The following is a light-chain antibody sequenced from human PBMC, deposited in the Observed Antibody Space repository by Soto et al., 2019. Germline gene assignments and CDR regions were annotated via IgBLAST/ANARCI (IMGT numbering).Light chain of an antibody. Sequence: DIQMTQSPSTLSASIGDRVTIACRASQDISNWLAWYQQKPGKAPKLLIFHASSLESGVPSRFSGSGSGTEFSLTISRLQSDDFATYYCQQYNTYPTFGQGTKVEIK. CDR1: QDISNW. CDR2: HAS. V-gene: IGKV1-5*01. CDR3: QQYNTYPT. J-gene: IGKJ1*01.